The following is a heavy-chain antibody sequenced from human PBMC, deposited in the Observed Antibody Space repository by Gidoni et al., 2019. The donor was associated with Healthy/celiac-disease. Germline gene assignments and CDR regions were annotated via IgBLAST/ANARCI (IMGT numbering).Heavy chain of an antibody. J-gene: IGHJ6*02. Sequence: QVQLVQSGAEVKKPGSSVKVSCKASGGTFSSYAISWVRQAPGQGLEWMGGIIPIFGTANYAQKFQGRVTITADKSTSTAYMELSSLRSEDTAVYYCASRQGDNYDLTGYYYYGMDVWGQGTTVTVSS. D-gene: IGHD3-3*01. CDR3: ASRQGDNYDLTGYYYYGMDV. CDR1: GGTFSSYA. CDR2: IIPIFGTA. V-gene: IGHV1-69*06.